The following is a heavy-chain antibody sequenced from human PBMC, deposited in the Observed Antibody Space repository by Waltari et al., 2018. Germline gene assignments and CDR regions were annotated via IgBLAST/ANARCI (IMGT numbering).Heavy chain of an antibody. V-gene: IGHV3-23*01. D-gene: IGHD4-17*01. J-gene: IGHJ4*02. CDR2: ISGSGGST. CDR1: GFTFSSYA. CDR3: AKVHPHYGDYFGAIDY. Sequence: EVQLLESGGGLVQPGGSLRLSCAASGFTFSSYAMSWVRQAPGKGLEWVSAISGSGGSTYYADSVKGRFTISRDNSKNTLYLQMNSLRAEDTAVYYCAKVHPHYGDYFGAIDYWGQGTLVTVSS.